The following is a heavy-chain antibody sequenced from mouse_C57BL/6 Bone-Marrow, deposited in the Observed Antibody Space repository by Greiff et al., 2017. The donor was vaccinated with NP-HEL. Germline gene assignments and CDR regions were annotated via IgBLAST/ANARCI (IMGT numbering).Heavy chain of an antibody. CDR3: VRGGNYWYYFYC. CDR1: GYTFTTYP. D-gene: IGHD2-1*01. V-gene: IGHV1-47*01. CDR2: FHPYNDDT. Sequence: QVQLQQSGAELVKPGASVKLSCKASGYTFTTYPIEWVKQNHGKSLEWIGNFHPYNDDTEYNEKFKNKATLTVEKSSSTVYLELSRLTSADSSVYYWVRGGNYWYYFYCWGRGTTLTVSA. J-gene: IGHJ2*01.